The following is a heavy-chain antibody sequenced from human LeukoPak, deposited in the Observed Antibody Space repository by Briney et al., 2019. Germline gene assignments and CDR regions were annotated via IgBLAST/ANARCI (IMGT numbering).Heavy chain of an antibody. Sequence: PGRSLRLSCAASGFTFSNYGMHWVRQAPGKGLEWVAVISYDGNNKYSADSVRGRFTISRDNSKNTLYLQMDSLRAEDTALYYCAKGDSGYCSSISCYLDYWGQGTLVTVSP. D-gene: IGHD2-2*01. CDR2: ISYDGNNK. CDR1: GFTFSNYG. V-gene: IGHV3-30*18. J-gene: IGHJ4*02. CDR3: AKGDSGYCSSISCYLDY.